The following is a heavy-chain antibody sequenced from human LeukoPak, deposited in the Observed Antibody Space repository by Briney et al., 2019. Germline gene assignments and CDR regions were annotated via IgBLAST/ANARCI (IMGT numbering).Heavy chain of an antibody. CDR1: GFTFSSYA. CDR2: TSIGGSGT. D-gene: IGHD3-22*01. Sequence: QARGSLRLSCAPSGFTFSSYAMSWVRQAPGKGLEWVAVTSIGGSGTYYADSVRGRFTISRDNSKNTVYLQMNSLRAEDTAIYYCAKAVGSSGYFSRDAFDIWGQGTMVTV. CDR3: AKAVGSSGYFSRDAFDI. J-gene: IGHJ3*02. V-gene: IGHV3-23*01.